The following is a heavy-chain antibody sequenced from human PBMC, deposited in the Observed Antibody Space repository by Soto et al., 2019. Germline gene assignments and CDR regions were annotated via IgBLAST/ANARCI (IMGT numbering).Heavy chain of an antibody. CDR1: GYTFTSYG. V-gene: IGHV1-18*01. CDR2: ISAYNGNT. CDR3: ARDGELEWLLFPDAFDI. D-gene: IGHD3-3*01. Sequence: GASVKVSCKASGYTFTSYGISWVRQAPGQGLEWMGWISAYNGNTNYAQKLQGRVTMTTDTSTSTAYMELRSLRSDDTAVYYCARDGELEWLLFPDAFDIWGQGTMVTVS. J-gene: IGHJ3*02.